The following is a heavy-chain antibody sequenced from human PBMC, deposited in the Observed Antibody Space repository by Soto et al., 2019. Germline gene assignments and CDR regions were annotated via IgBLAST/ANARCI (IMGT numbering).Heavy chain of an antibody. CDR3: AKDLLYGPLITMIGDAFDI. CDR2: ISGSGGST. Sequence: GGSLRLSCAASGFTFSSYAMSWVRQAPGKGLEWVSAISGSGGSTYYADSVKGRFTISRDNSKNTLYLQMNSLRAEDTAVYYCAKDLLYGPLITMIGDAFDIWSQGTMVTVSS. CDR1: GFTFSSYA. V-gene: IGHV3-23*01. D-gene: IGHD3-10*02. J-gene: IGHJ3*02.